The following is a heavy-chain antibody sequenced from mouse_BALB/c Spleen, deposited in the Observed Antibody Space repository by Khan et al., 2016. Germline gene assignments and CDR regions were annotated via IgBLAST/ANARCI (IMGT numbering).Heavy chain of an antibody. CDR1: GYTFTSYW. Sequence: QIQLVQSGAELAKPGASVKMSCKASGYTFTSYWMHWVKQRPGQGLEWIGYINPSTGDTEYNQKFKDKATLTADKSSSTAYMQLSSLTSEDSAVYYCASYYGSSWYVDVWCAGSTVTVSS. CDR2: INPSTGDT. V-gene: IGHV1-7*01. CDR3: ASYYGSSWYVDV. D-gene: IGHD1-1*01. J-gene: IGHJ1*01.